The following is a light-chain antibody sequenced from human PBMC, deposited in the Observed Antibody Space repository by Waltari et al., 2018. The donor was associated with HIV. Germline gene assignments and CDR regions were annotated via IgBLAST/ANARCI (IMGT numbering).Light chain of an antibody. CDR1: QTISHSSHNINY. CDR3: QQYYSTPRT. CDR2: GGF. Sequence: DIVMTQSPDFLAASLGERATINCKSSQTISHSSHNINYLAWYQQKRGQSPKLRSFGGFVRETGVPDRFSGSGSGTNFTLSISSLQAEDVAVYYCQQYYSTPRTFGQGTKVEIK. V-gene: IGKV4-1*01. J-gene: IGKJ1*01.